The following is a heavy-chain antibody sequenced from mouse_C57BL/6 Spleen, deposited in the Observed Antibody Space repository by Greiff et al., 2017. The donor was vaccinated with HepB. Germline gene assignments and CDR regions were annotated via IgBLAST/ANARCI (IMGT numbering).Heavy chain of an antibody. CDR2: ISSGSSTI. V-gene: IGHV5-17*01. CDR3: ARPGYYALYYAFDY. J-gene: IGHJ4*01. Sequence: EVMLVESGGGLVKPGGSLKLSCAASGFTFSDYGMHWVRQAPEKGLEWVAYISSGSSTIYYADTVKGQFTVSRDKAKYTMCLQMHRLRSEDTAMCDCARPGYYALYYAFDYWGQGTSVTVSS. CDR1: GFTFSDYG. D-gene: IGHD2-3*01.